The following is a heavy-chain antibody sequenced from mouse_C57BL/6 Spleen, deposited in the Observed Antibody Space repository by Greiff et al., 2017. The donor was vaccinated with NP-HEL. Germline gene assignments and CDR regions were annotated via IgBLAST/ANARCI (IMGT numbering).Heavy chain of an antibody. CDR1: GYSITSGYY. D-gene: IGHD2-3*01. J-gene: IGHJ2*01. CDR2: ISYDGSN. V-gene: IGHV3-6*01. Sequence: EVQLQQSGPGLVKPSQSLSLTCSVTGYSITSGYYWNWIRQFPGNKLEWMGYISYDGSNNYNPSLKNRISITRDTSKNPFFLKLNSVTTEDTATYYCARERGYYYFDYWGQGTTLTVSS. CDR3: ARERGYYYFDY.